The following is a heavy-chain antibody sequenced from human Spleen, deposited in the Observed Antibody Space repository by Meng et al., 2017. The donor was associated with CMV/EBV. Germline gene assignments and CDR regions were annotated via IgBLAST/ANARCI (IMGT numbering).Heavy chain of an antibody. V-gene: IGHV3-48*03. D-gene: IGHD3-16*01. CDR3: AREEMGGWFDP. CDR2: ISSSGSTI. CDR1: GFTFTTYE. Sequence: GESLKISCAASGFTFTTYEMNWVRQAPGKGLEWVSYISSSGSTIYYADSVKGRFTISRDNAKNSLYLQMNSLRAEDTAIYYCAREEMGGWFDPWGQGTLVTVSS. J-gene: IGHJ5*02.